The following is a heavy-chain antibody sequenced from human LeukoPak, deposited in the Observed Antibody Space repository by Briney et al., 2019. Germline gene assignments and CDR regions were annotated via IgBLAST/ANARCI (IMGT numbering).Heavy chain of an antibody. V-gene: IGHV4-59*01. CDR2: IRYSGST. CDR1: GGSISSYY. J-gene: IGHJ5*02. D-gene: IGHD2-2*02. CDR3: ARGTCSSTSCYTLRGGRWFDH. Sequence: PSETLSLTCTVSGGSISSYYWSWIRQPPGKGLEWIGYIRYSGSTNYNPSLKSRVTISVDTSKNQFSLKLSSVTAADTAVYYCARGTCSSTSCYTLRGGRWFDHWGQGTLVTVSS.